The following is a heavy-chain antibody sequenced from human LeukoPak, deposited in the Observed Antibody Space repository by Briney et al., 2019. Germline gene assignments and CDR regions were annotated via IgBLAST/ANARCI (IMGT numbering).Heavy chain of an antibody. Sequence: ASVKVSCKASGYTFTSYGISWVRQAPGQGLEWMGWISAYNGNTNYAQKLQGRVTMTTDTSTSTAYMELRSLRSDDTTVYYCARVYSGYDGSYFDYWGXGTLVTVSS. J-gene: IGHJ4*01. CDR2: ISAYNGNT. CDR3: ARVYSGYDGSYFDY. V-gene: IGHV1-18*01. D-gene: IGHD5-12*01. CDR1: GYTFTSYG.